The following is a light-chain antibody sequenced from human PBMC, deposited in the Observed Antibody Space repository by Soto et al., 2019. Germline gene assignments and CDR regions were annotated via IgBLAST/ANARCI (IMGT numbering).Light chain of an antibody. V-gene: IGLV2-11*01. CDR2: DVT. J-gene: IGLJ1*01. CDR3: SSHAGSSVV. Sequence: QSVLTQPRSVSGSPGQSVTISCTGTSSDVGGYNYVSWYQQHPGKAPKLMIYDVTTRPSGVPDRFSGSKSGNTASLTISGLQAEDEADYYFSSHAGSSVVFGTGTKVTVL. CDR1: SSDVGGYNY.